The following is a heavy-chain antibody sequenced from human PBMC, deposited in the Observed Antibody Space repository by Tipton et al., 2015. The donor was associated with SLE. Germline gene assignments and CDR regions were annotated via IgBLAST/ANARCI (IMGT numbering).Heavy chain of an antibody. Sequence: TLSLTCAVSGYSISSGYYWGWIRQPPGKGLEWIGEVSHRGTTNYNPPLDSRVTISLDRFNNQFTLKMTSVTAADTAVYYCANQNWNYYFWGQGNLVTVSS. J-gene: IGHJ4*02. CDR1: GYSISSGYY. V-gene: IGHV4-38-2*01. CDR3: ANQNWNYYF. CDR2: VSHRGTT. D-gene: IGHD1-7*01.